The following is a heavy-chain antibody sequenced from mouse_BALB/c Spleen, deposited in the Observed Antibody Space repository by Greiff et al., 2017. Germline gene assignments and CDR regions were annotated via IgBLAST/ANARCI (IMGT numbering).Heavy chain of an antibody. J-gene: IGHJ3*01. Sequence: EVMLVESGGGLVKPGGSLKLSCAASGFTFSSYTMSWVRQTPEKRLEWVATISSGGSYTYYPDSVKGRFTISRDNAKNTLYLQMSSLKSEDTAMYYCTREEGPAWFAYWGQGTLVTVSA. V-gene: IGHV5-6-4*01. CDR1: GFTFSSYT. CDR2: ISSGGSYT. CDR3: TREEGPAWFAY.